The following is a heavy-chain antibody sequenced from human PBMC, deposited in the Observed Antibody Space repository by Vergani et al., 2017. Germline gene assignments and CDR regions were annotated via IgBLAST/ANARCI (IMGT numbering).Heavy chain of an antibody. V-gene: IGHV3-33*01. CDR1: RSTFKTYG. Sequence: VQLVESGGGLVQPGRSLRLSCVASRSTFKTYGMHWVRQAPGKGLEWVGLIYYDGSNAYYADSVKGRFTISRDNSKNTLYLQMSSLRAEDTAVYYCARDQVPAAIRLNVGNYMDVWGKGTTVIVSS. CDR2: IYYDGSNA. CDR3: ARDQVPAAIRLNVGNYMDV. D-gene: IGHD2-2*02. J-gene: IGHJ6*03.